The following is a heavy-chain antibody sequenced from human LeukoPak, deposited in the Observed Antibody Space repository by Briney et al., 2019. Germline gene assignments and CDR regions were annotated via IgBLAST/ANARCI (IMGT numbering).Heavy chain of an antibody. V-gene: IGHV4-59*12. J-gene: IGHJ4*02. CDR1: GASITSYY. CDR3: ASSGYDLYDY. D-gene: IGHD5-12*01. Sequence: SETLSLTCTVSGASITSYYWSWIRQSPGKGLEWIGCTYNSDTTNYNPSLKSRLTISVDTSKKQFSLKLSSVTAADTAVYYCASSGYDLYDYWGQGTLVTVSS. CDR2: TYNSDTT.